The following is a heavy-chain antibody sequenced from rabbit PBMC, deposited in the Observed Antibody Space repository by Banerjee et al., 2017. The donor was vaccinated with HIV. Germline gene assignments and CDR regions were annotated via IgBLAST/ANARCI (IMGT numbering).Heavy chain of an antibody. CDR2: IDTGRDSRT. CDR3: VRAGYVGVAYGPFFNL. V-gene: IGHV1S45*01. CDR1: GIDFSSYYY. J-gene: IGHJ4*01. D-gene: IGHD4-2*01. Sequence: QQQLEESGGGLVKPGGTLTLTCKASGIDFSSYYYMCWVRQAPGKGLEWIACIDTGRDSRTDYASWAKGRFTMSKTSSTTVTLQMTSLTAADTATYFCVRAGYVGVAYGPFFNLWGPGTLVTVS.